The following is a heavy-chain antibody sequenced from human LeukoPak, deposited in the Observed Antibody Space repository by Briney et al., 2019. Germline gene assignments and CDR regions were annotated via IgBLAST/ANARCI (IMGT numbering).Heavy chain of an antibody. Sequence: GGSLRLSCAASGFTFSSYGMHWVRQAPGKGLEWVAVISYDGSNKYYADSVKGRFTISRDNSKNTLHLQMNSLRAEDTAVYYCAKGQFFSGNLYYFDSWGQGTLVTVSS. V-gene: IGHV3-30*18. J-gene: IGHJ4*02. CDR2: ISYDGSNK. CDR3: AKGQFFSGNLYYFDS. CDR1: GFTFSSYG. D-gene: IGHD1-26*01.